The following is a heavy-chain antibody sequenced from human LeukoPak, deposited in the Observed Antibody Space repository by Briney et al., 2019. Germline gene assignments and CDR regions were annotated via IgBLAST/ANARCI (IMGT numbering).Heavy chain of an antibody. D-gene: IGHD4-11*01. V-gene: IGHV1-3*01. CDR3: ARDLSDHYSNSDFDY. J-gene: IGHJ4*02. CDR2: INAGYGNT. Sequence: VASVKVSCKASGYTFTSYAMHWVRQAPGQRLEWLGWINAGYGNTKYSQKFQGRVTMTRDTSTSTVYMELSSLRSEDTAVYYCARDLSDHYSNSDFDYWGQGTLVTVSS. CDR1: GYTFTSYA.